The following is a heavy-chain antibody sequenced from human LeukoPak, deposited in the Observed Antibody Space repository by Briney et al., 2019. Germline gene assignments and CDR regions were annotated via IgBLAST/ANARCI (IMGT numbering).Heavy chain of an antibody. D-gene: IGHD3-22*01. CDR3: ARLTYTGFTYYYDSSGYYPDY. CDR1: GGSFSGYY. Sequence: SETLSLTCAVYGGSFSGYYWGWIRQPPGKGLEWIGSIYYSESTYYNPSLKSRVTISVDTSKNQFSLKLSSVTAADTAVYYCARLTYTGFTYYYDSSGYYPDYWGQGTLVTVSS. J-gene: IGHJ4*02. V-gene: IGHV4-39*01. CDR2: IYYSEST.